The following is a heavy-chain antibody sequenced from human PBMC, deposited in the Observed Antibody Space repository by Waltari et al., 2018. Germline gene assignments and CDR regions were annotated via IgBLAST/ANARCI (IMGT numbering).Heavy chain of an antibody. Sequence: QMQLVQSGPEVKKPGTSVKVSCKASGFTFTSSAMQWVRQARGQRLEWIGGIVVGSGNTNYAQKFQERVTITRDMSTSTAYMELSSLRSEDTAVYYCAADILHCSSTSCHRRHAFDIWGQGTMVTVSS. CDR2: IVVGSGNT. V-gene: IGHV1-58*02. D-gene: IGHD2-2*01. J-gene: IGHJ3*02. CDR1: GFTFTSSA. CDR3: AADILHCSSTSCHRRHAFDI.